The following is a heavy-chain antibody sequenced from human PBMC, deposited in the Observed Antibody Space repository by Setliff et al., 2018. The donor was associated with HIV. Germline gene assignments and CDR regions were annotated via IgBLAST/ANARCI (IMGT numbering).Heavy chain of an antibody. CDR1: GYTFTSYG. CDR2: ISGYNGNT. CDR3: ARGYCGGGICYSPNWLDP. V-gene: IGHV1-18*01. Sequence: ASVKVSCKASGYTFTSYGISWVRQAPGQGLEWMGWISGYNGNTNYAQKLQGRVTMTTDTSTSTAYMELRSLRSDDTAAYYCARGYCGGGICYSPNWLDPWGQGTLVTVSS. D-gene: IGHD2-15*01. J-gene: IGHJ5*02.